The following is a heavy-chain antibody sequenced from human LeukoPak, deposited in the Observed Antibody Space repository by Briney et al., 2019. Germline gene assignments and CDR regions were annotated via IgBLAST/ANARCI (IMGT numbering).Heavy chain of an antibody. V-gene: IGHV4-39*01. D-gene: IGHD5-24*01. CDR3: ARVLRDGHNDPFDN. CDR1: GGSISSSSYF. J-gene: IGHJ3*02. Sequence: PSETLSLTCTVSGGSISSSSYFWGWIRQPPEKGLEWIGSVFYTGDTYYSPSLKSRVTLSVDTSKNHFPLRLTSVTAADAAVYYCARVLRDGHNDPFDNWGQGTLVTVSS. CDR2: VFYTGDT.